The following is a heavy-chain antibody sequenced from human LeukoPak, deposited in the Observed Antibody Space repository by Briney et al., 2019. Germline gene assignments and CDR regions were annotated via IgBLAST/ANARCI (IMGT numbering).Heavy chain of an antibody. D-gene: IGHD5-18*01. J-gene: IGHJ4*02. CDR3: ARPTDNYAFGY. V-gene: IGHV5-51*01. CDR1: GYSFTRYW. CDR2: IYPGDSDI. Sequence: AGESLKISCKDSGYSFTRYWIAWVRQMPGKGLEWMGIIYPGDSDIRYSPSFQGQVTISADKSISTAYLQWDTLKASDTAMYYCARPTDNYAFGYWGQGTLVTVSS.